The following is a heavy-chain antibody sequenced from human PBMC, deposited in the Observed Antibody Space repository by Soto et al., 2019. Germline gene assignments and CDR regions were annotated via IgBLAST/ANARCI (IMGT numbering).Heavy chain of an antibody. CDR2: MNPNSGNT. D-gene: IGHD7-27*01. CDR1: GYTFTSYD. CDR3: ARADPGAEDYYYYYMDV. J-gene: IGHJ6*03. Sequence: ASVKVSCKASGYTFTSYDINWVRQATGQGLEWMGWMNPNSGNTGYAQKFQGRVTMTRKTSISTAYMELSSLRSEDTAVYYCARADPGAEDYYYYYMDVWGKGTTVTVS. V-gene: IGHV1-8*01.